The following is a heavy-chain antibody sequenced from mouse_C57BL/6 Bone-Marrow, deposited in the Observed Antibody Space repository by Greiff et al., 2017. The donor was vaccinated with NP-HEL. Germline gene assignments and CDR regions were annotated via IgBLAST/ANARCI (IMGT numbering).Heavy chain of an antibody. CDR3: TRGPLLRDFDD. Sequence: EVMLVESGEGLVKPGGSLKLSCAASGFTFSSYAMSWVRQTPEKRLEWVAYISSGGDYIFYADTVKGRFTISRDNARNTLYLQMSSLKSEDTAMYYCTRGPLLRDFDDWGQGTTLSVSS. CDR1: GFTFSSYA. V-gene: IGHV5-9-1*02. CDR2: ISSGGDYI. J-gene: IGHJ2*01. D-gene: IGHD2-1*01.